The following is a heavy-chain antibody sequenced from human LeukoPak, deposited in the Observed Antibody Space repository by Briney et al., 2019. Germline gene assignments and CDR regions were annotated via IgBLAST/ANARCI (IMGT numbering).Heavy chain of an antibody. D-gene: IGHD3-3*01. V-gene: IGHV4-38-2*02. CDR2: IYYSGST. Sequence: PSETLSLTCTVSGYSISRDYYWGWIRQPPGEGLEWIGSIYYSGSTDYNPSLKSRVIISVDTSKNQFSLSLISVTAADTAVYYCARDGVSALNLYSDLWGRGTLVTVSS. J-gene: IGHJ2*01. CDR3: ARDGVSALNLYSDL. CDR1: GYSISRDYY.